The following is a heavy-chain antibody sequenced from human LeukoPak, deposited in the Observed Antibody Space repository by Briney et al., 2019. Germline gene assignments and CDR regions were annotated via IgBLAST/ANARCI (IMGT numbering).Heavy chain of an antibody. CDR3: ARDARHKYCSSASCYRGWFDP. Sequence: ASVRVSCKASGYTFTSYGISWVRQAPGQGLQWMGWISAYNGYTHYAQMLQGRVTMTTDTSTSTAYMELSSLRSEDTAVYYCARDARHKYCSSASCYRGWFDPWGQGTLVTVSS. CDR2: ISAYNGYT. V-gene: IGHV1-18*01. J-gene: IGHJ5*02. D-gene: IGHD2-2*01. CDR1: GYTFTSYG.